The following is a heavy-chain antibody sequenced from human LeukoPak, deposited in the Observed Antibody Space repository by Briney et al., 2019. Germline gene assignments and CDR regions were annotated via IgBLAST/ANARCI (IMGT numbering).Heavy chain of an antibody. CDR2: IYYSGST. Sequence: PSETLSLTCTVSGGSISSYYWSWIRQPPGKGLEWIGYIYYSGSTNYNPSLKSRAIISVDTSKNQFFLKLSSVTAADTAVYYCARGGPTYYFDYWGQGTLVTVSS. CDR1: GGSISSYY. J-gene: IGHJ4*02. V-gene: IGHV4-59*01. D-gene: IGHD3-16*01. CDR3: ARGGPTYYFDY.